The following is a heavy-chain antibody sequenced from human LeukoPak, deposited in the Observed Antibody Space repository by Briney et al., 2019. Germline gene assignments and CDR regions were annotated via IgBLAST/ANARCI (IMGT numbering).Heavy chain of an antibody. Sequence: GESLKISCKGSGYSFSTYWIGWVRQMPGKGLEWMGIIYPGDSDARYSPSFQGQVTISADKSISTAYLQWSSLKASDTAIYYCARLSDCTNGVCYQFDYWGQGTLVTVSS. CDR3: ARLSDCTNGVCYQFDY. V-gene: IGHV5-51*01. CDR1: GYSFSTYW. J-gene: IGHJ4*02. CDR2: IYPGDSDA. D-gene: IGHD2-8*01.